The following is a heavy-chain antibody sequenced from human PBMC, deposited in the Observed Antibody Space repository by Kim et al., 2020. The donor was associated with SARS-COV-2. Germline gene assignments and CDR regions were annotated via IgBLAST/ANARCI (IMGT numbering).Heavy chain of an antibody. J-gene: IGHJ4*02. CDR2: IKQDGSEK. V-gene: IGHV3-7*05. D-gene: IGHD2-2*01. CDR3: ARDLGGYCSTTSCYLDY. Sequence: GGSLRLSCAASGFTFSSYWMTWVRQAPGKGLEWVANIKQDGSEKYYADSVKGRFTISRDNAKNSLFLQMSSLRAEDTAIYYCARDLGGYCSTTSCYLDYWGQGRLVTVSS. CDR1: GFTFSSYW.